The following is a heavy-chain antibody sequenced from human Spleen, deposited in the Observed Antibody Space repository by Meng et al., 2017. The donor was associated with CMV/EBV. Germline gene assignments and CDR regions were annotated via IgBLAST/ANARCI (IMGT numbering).Heavy chain of an antibody. V-gene: IGHV3-7*01. CDR2: IKQDGSEK. D-gene: IGHD6-13*01. J-gene: IGHJ6*02. CDR3: ARVHSISSSWRDYYYYYGMDV. CDR1: GFTFSSYW. Sequence: GESLKISCAASGFTFSSYWMSWVRQAPGKGLEWVANIKQDGSEKYYVDSVKGRFTISRDNAKNSLYLQMNSLRAEDTAVYYCARVHSISSSWRDYYYYYGMDVWGQGTTVTVSS.